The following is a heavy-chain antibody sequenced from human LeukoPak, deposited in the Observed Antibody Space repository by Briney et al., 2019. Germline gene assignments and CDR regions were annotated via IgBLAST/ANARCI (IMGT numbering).Heavy chain of an antibody. V-gene: IGHV3-23*01. CDR3: AKASWVRAPMQS. Sequence: GGSLRLSCAASGFTFSSYAMSWVRQAPARGLEWVSSLRGDGETFYADSVKGRFTLSRDESRNTVYLQMNNLRVEDTGVYFCAKASWVRAPMQSWGQGTLVTVS. D-gene: IGHD3-10*01. J-gene: IGHJ4*02. CDR1: GFTFSSYA. CDR2: LRGDGET.